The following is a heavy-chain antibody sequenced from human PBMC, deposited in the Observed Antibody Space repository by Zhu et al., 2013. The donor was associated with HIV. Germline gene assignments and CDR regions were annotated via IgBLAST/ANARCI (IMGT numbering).Heavy chain of an antibody. CDR2: INHSGST. J-gene: IGHJ3*02. D-gene: IGHD3-22*01. Sequence: QVQLQQWGAGLLKPSETLSLTCAVYGGSFSGYYWSWIRQPPGKGLEWIGEINHSGSTNYNPSLKSRVTISVDTSKNQFSLKLSSVTAADTAVYYCARGYYYDSSGGTRAFDIWGQGTMVTVSS. CDR3: ARGYYYDSSGGTRAFDI. CDR1: GGSFSGYY. V-gene: IGHV4-34*01.